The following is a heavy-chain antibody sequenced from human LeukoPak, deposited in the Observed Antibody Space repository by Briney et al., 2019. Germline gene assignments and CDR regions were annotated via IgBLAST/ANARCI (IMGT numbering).Heavy chain of an antibody. CDR1: GGTFSSYA. Sequence: GSSVKVSCKASGGTFSSYAISWVRQAPGQGLEWMGGIIPIFGTANYAQKFQGRVTITADESTSTAYMELSSLRSEDTAVYYCARDWYAYSNFGTHMDVWGKGTTVTVSS. J-gene: IGHJ6*03. V-gene: IGHV1-69*01. D-gene: IGHD4-11*01. CDR2: IIPIFGTA. CDR3: ARDWYAYSNFGTHMDV.